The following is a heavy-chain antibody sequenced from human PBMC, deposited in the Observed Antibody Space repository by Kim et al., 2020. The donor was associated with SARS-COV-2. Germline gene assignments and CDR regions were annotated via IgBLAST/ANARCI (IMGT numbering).Heavy chain of an antibody. CDR2: INPNSGGT. V-gene: IGHV1-2*02. CDR3: ARDRGVPEMATIWGY. D-gene: IGHD5-12*01. J-gene: IGHJ4*02. Sequence: ASVKVSCKASGYTFTGYYMHWVRQAPGQGLEWMGWINPNSGGTNYAQKFQGRVTMTRDTSISTAYMELSRLRSDDTAVYYCARDRGVPEMATIWGYWGQGTLVTVSS. CDR1: GYTFTGYY.